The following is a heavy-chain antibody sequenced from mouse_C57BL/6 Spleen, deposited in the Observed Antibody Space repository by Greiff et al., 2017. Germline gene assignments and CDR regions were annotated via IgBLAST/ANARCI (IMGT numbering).Heavy chain of an antibody. V-gene: IGHV1-42*01. Sequence: VQLQQSGPELVKPGASVKLSCKASGYSFTGYYMNWVKQSPEKSLEWIGEINPSAGGTTYNQKFKAKATLTVDKSSSTAYMQLKSQISEVSAVYYCARSDYSNYDYWGQGTTLTVSS. CDR1: GYSFTGYY. J-gene: IGHJ2*01. CDR3: ARSDYSNYDY. CDR2: INPSAGGT. D-gene: IGHD2-5*01.